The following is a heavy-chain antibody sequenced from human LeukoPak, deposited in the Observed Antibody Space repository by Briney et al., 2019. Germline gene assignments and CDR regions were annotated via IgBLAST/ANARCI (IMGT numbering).Heavy chain of an antibody. D-gene: IGHD2-2*01. V-gene: IGHV1-18*01. Sequence: APVKVSCKASGYTFTSYGISWVRQAPGQGLEWMGWISAYNGNTNYAQKLQGRVTMTTDTSTSTAYMELRSLRSDDTAVYYCARDLRVVPAAPTPQDAFDIWGQGTMVTVSS. CDR1: GYTFTSYG. J-gene: IGHJ3*02. CDR2: ISAYNGNT. CDR3: ARDLRVVPAAPTPQDAFDI.